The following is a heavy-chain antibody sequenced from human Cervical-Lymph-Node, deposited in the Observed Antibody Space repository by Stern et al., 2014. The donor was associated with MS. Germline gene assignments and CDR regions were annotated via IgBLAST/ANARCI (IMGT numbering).Heavy chain of an antibody. J-gene: IGHJ5*02. CDR1: GGSISSSGYY. V-gene: IGHV4-61*02. CDR2: IHDRGRT. CDR3: ATTRWDLFTWNWFDP. Sequence: VQLVQSGPGLVKPSQTLSLTCTVSGGSISSSGYYWSWIRQPAGQGLEGIGRIHDRGRTYYNPSLKSRVTISMDTAKTQFSLKLPSVTAADTAVYYCATTRWDLFTWNWFDPWGQGTLVTVSS. D-gene: IGHD1-26*01.